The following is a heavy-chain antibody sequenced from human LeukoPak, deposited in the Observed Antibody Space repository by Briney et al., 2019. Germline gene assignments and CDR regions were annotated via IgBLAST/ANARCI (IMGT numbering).Heavy chain of an antibody. CDR1: GGSFSGYY. CDR2: INHSGST. J-gene: IGHJ4*02. Sequence: SETLSLTCAVYGGSFSGYYWSWIRQPPGEGLEWIGEINHSGSTNYNPSLKSRVTISVDTSKNQFSLKLSSVTAADTAVYYCARHPRYYYGSGSYRPRGSPFDYWGQGTLVTVSS. V-gene: IGHV4-34*01. D-gene: IGHD3-10*01. CDR3: ARHPRYYYGSGSYRPRGSPFDY.